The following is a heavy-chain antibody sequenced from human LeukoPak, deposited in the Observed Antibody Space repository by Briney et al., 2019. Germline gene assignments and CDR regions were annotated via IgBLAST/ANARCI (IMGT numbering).Heavy chain of an antibody. CDR3: AKTETFGDTGYYYYYMDV. CDR1: GFTFSSYA. J-gene: IGHJ6*03. CDR2: ISASGGNT. Sequence: GGSLRLSCAASGFTFSSYAMTWVRQAPGKGLEWVSAISASGGNTYYADSVKGRFTISRDNSKNTLYLQMNSLRAEDTAVYYCAKTETFGDTGYYYYYMDVWGKGTTVTVSS. V-gene: IGHV3-23*01. D-gene: IGHD3-3*01.